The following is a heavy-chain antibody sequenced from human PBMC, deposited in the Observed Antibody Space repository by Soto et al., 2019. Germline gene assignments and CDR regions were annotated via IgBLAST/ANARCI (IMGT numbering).Heavy chain of an antibody. V-gene: IGHV3-23*01. J-gene: IGHJ4*02. CDR1: GFTFSSYA. CDR3: AKSSFMSQLLNYFDY. D-gene: IGHD2-2*01. CDR2: ISGSGGST. Sequence: GGSLRLSCAASGFTFSSYAMSWARQAPGKGLEWVSAISGSGGSTYYADSVKGRFTISRDNSKNTLYLQMNSLRAEDTAVYYCAKSSFMSQLLNYFDYWGQGTLVTVSS.